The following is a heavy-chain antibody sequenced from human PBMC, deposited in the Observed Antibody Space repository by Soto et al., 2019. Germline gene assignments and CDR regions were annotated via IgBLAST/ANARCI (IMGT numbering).Heavy chain of an antibody. J-gene: IGHJ2*01. D-gene: IGHD6-13*01. Sequence: QVQLVESGGGVVQSGGSLRLSCAASGFTFSNSPMHWLRQAPGKGLEWVAIIANDASSEHYADSVKGRFTISRDNAEKTVYRQLNSLRTEDPALYSCARAASASWYFDWYFDLGGRGTLVSVSS. CDR2: IANDASSE. V-gene: IGHV3-30-3*01. CDR3: ARAASASWYFDWYFDL. CDR1: GFTFSNSP.